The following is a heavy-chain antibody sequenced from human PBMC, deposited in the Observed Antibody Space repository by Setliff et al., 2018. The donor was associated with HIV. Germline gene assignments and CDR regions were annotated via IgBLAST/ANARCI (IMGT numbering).Heavy chain of an antibody. Sequence: GESLRLSCSASGFTVSSYYMSWVRQAPGKGLEWVSTIYSDGSTYHADSVKGRFTLSRDNSENALYLQMNSLRPEDTAVYYCARLRPYNSALDYWGQGTLVTVSS. J-gene: IGHJ4*02. CDR3: ARLRPYNSALDY. V-gene: IGHV3-66*02. CDR1: GFTVSSYY. D-gene: IGHD6-25*01. CDR2: IYSDGST.